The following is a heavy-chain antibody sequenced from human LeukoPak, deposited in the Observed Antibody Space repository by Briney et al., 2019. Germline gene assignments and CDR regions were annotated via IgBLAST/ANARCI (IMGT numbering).Heavy chain of an antibody. Sequence: SVKVSCKASGGTFSSYAISWVRQAPGQGLEWMGGIIPIFGTANYAQKFQGRVTITTDESTSAAYMELSSLRSEDTAVYYCAIGIAARRWYFDLWGRGTLVTVSS. CDR1: GGTFSSYA. CDR3: AIGIAARRWYFDL. J-gene: IGHJ2*01. V-gene: IGHV1-69*05. CDR2: IIPIFGTA. D-gene: IGHD6-6*01.